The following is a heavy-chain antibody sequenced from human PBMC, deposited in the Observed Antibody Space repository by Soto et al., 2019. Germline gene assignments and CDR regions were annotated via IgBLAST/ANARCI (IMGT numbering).Heavy chain of an antibody. J-gene: IGHJ4*02. CDR3: ARDLQVGADSYFFEY. Sequence: VGSLRLSCASSVFTFTDYYVSCLRHSPGKGLEWLAYISVASTYTNYADSVKGRFTISRDNTKRSVYLQMNSLRAEDTAVYYCARDLQVGADSYFFEYWGEGPPVSLSS. CDR2: ISVASTYT. V-gene: IGHV3-11*06. CDR1: VFTFTDYY. D-gene: IGHD1-26*01.